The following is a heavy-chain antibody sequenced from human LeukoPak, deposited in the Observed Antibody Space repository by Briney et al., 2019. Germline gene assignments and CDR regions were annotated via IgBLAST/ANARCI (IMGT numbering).Heavy chain of an antibody. CDR1: GYTFTGYY. Sequence: ASVKVSCKASGYTFTGYYMPWVRQAPGQGLEWMGWINPNSGGTNYAQRFQGRVTMTRDTSISTAYMELSRLRSDDTAVYYCSRALTGMRAYYYYYMDVWGKGTTVTVSS. J-gene: IGHJ6*03. CDR2: INPNSGGT. D-gene: IGHD1-20*01. V-gene: IGHV1-2*02. CDR3: SRALTGMRAYYYYYMDV.